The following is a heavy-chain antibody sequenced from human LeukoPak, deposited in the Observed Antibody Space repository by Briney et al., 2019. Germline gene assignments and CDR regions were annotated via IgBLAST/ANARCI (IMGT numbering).Heavy chain of an antibody. J-gene: IGHJ4*02. CDR1: GLSNADYG. D-gene: IGHD2-21*02. Sequence: GGSLRLSCVGAGLSNADYGMSWVRQVPGKGLEWVSGIDWSGAASEYEDSVKGRFTISRDNAKNSLYLQMNTLRPEDTGVYYCARDLSATWYSLGYWGQGTLVTVSS. CDR2: IDWSGAAS. V-gene: IGHV3-20*04. CDR3: ARDLSATWYSLGY.